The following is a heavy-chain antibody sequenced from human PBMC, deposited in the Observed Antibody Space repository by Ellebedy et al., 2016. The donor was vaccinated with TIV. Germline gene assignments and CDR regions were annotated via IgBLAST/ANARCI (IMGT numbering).Heavy chain of an antibody. J-gene: IGHJ6*02. V-gene: IGHV3-23*01. CDR3: AKDNSGTYYYYGMDV. CDR1: GFTFFSYA. Sequence: PGGSLRLSCAASGFTFFSYAMNWVRQAPGKGMEWVSSIRNSGGSTHYADYVKGRFTISRDNSKNTLYLQMNSLRAEDTAVYYCAKDNSGTYYYYGMDVWGQGTTVTVSS. CDR2: IRNSGGST. D-gene: IGHD1-26*01.